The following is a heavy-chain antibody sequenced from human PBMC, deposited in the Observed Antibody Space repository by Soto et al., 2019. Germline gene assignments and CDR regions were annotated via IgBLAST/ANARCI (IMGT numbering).Heavy chain of an antibody. CDR1: GFTFSSYG. Sequence: GGSLRLSCAASGFTFSSYGMHWVRQAPGKGLEWVAVISYDGSNKYYADSVKGRFTISRDNSKNTLYLQMNSLRAEDTAVYYCAKDHQIDYGDYQDFDYWGQGTLVTVSS. D-gene: IGHD4-17*01. CDR3: AKDHQIDYGDYQDFDY. J-gene: IGHJ4*02. V-gene: IGHV3-30*18. CDR2: ISYDGSNK.